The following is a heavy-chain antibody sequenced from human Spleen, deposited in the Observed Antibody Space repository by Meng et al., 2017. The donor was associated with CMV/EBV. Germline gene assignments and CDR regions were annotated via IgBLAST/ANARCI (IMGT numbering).Heavy chain of an antibody. V-gene: IGHV4-39*07. D-gene: IGHD2-2*02. CDR1: GGSISSSSYY. Sequence: GSLSLTCTVSGGSISSSSYYWGWIRQPPGKGLEWIGSIYYSGSTYYNPSLKSRVTISVDTSKNQFSLKLSSVTAADTAVYYCARSAIFQYCSSTSCYRLSGGWVDYWGQGTLVTVSS. J-gene: IGHJ4*02. CDR3: ARSAIFQYCSSTSCYRLSGGWVDY. CDR2: IYYSGST.